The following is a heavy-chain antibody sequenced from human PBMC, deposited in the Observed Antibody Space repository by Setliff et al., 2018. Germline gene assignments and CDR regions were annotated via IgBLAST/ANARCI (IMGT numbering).Heavy chain of an antibody. Sequence: GGSLRLSCAASGFTFSSYAMHWVRQAPGKGLEWVSYISSSGSTIYYADSVKGRFTISRDNAKNSLYLQMNSLRAEDTALYYCAKDTRRPLDIWGQGTMVTVSS. CDR3: AKDTRRPLDI. CDR1: GFTFSSYA. CDR2: ISSSGSTI. J-gene: IGHJ3*02. V-gene: IGHV3-48*04.